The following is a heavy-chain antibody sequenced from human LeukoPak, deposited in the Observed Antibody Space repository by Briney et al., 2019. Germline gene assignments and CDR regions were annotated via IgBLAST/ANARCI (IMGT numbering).Heavy chain of an antibody. CDR1: GFTFSSYS. Sequence: GGSLRLSCAASGFTFSSYSMNWVRQAPGKGLEWVSSIGSSSSYIYYADSVKGRFTISRDNAKNSLYLQMNSLRAEDTAVYYCARGLYGSGSSENDYWGQGTLVTVSS. CDR2: IGSSSSYI. V-gene: IGHV3-21*01. D-gene: IGHD3-10*01. J-gene: IGHJ4*02. CDR3: ARGLYGSGSSENDY.